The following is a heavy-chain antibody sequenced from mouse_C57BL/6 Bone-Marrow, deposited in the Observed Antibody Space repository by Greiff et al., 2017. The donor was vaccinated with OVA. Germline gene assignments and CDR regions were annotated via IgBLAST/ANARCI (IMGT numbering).Heavy chain of an antibody. Sequence: QVQLKESGPELVKPGASVKISCKASGYAFSSSWMNWVKQRPGKGLEWIGRIYPGDGDTNYNGKFKGKATLTADKSSSTAYMQLSSLTSEDSAVYFCARERGYYYGSSDYWGQGTTLTVSS. CDR1: GYAFSSSW. D-gene: IGHD1-1*01. CDR2: IYPGDGDT. CDR3: ARERGYYYGSSDY. V-gene: IGHV1-82*01. J-gene: IGHJ2*01.